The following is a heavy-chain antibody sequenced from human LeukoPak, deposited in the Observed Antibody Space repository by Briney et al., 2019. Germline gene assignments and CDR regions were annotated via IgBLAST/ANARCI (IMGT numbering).Heavy chain of an antibody. CDR1: GFTFSSYS. J-gene: IGHJ4*02. CDR3: ARDGTVTTGIFDF. CDR2: ISSSSSYI. Sequence: PGGSLRLSCAASGFTFSSYSMNWVRQAPGKGLEWVSSISSSSSYIYYADSVKGRFTISRDNAKNSLYLQMNSLRAEDTAVYYCARDGTVTTGIFDFWGQGTLVTVSS. D-gene: IGHD4-17*01. V-gene: IGHV3-21*01.